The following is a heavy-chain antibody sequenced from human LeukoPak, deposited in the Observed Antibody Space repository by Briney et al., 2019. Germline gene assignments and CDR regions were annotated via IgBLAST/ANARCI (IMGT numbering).Heavy chain of an antibody. J-gene: IGHJ4*02. CDR1: GFTFDDYA. D-gene: IGHD5-18*01. V-gene: IGHV3-43*02. Sequence: PGGSLRLSCAASGFTFDDYAMHWVRQAPGKGLEWVSLISGDGGSTYYADSVKGRFTISRDNSKNSLYLQMNSLRTEDTDLYYCAKEAIYSYGPLGYWGQGTLVTVSS. CDR2: ISGDGGST. CDR3: AKEAIYSYGPLGY.